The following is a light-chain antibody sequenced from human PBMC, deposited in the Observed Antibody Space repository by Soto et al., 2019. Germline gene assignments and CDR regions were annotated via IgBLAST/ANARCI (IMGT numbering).Light chain of an antibody. V-gene: IGKV3-15*01. CDR2: GAS. Sequence: EIVLTQSPATLSLSPGERATLSCRASHSLDSYLAWYQKKPGQAPRLLVYGASTRATGVPARFSGSGSGTEFTLTISSLGSEDFAVYYCQQYNKWPLTFGQGTKVDIK. CDR3: QQYNKWPLT. J-gene: IGKJ1*01. CDR1: HSLDSY.